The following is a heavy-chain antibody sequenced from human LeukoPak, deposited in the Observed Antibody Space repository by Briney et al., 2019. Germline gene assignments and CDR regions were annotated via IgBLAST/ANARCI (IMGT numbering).Heavy chain of an antibody. V-gene: IGHV4-61*02. CDR1: GDSISSSIYY. Sequence: PSETLSLTCTVSGDSISSSIYYWSWIRQPAGKRLEWIGRMSTSGSTSYNPSLKSRVTISVDTSKNQFSLNLNSVTAADTAVYYCARHQYQLSALDYWGQGTLVTVSS. D-gene: IGHD2-2*01. CDR3: ARHQYQLSALDY. J-gene: IGHJ4*02. CDR2: MSTSGST.